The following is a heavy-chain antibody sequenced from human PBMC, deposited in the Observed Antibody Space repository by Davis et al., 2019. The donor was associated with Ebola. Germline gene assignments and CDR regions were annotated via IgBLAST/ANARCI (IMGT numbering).Heavy chain of an antibody. CDR3: AKGGSGWPSDYSYGMGV. CDR2: INSDGSST. D-gene: IGHD6-19*01. Sequence: HTGGSLRLSCAASGFTFNNYAMNWVRHAPGKGLVWVSRINSDGSSTSYADSVKGRFTISRDNAKNTLYLQMNSLTVEDTAVYYCAKGGSGWPSDYSYGMGVWGKGTTVTVSS. V-gene: IGHV3-74*01. CDR1: GFTFNNYA. J-gene: IGHJ6*04.